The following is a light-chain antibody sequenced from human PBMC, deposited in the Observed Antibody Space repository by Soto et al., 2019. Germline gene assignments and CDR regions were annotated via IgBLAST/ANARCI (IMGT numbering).Light chain of an antibody. CDR1: SRDVGGYNY. CDR3: SSYTSSSTRLYV. CDR2: DVS. Sequence: QSVLTQPASVSGSPGQSITISCTGTSRDVGGYNYVSWYQHHPGKAPKLMIYDVSNRPSGVSNRFSGSKSANTASLTISGLQAEDEADYYCSSYTSSSTRLYVFGTGTKLTVL. V-gene: IGLV2-14*03. J-gene: IGLJ1*01.